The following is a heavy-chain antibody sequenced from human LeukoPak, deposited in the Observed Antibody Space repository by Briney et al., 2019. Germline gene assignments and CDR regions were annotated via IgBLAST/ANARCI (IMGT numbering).Heavy chain of an antibody. J-gene: IGHJ4*02. Sequence: GGSLRLSCAASGFTFSSYGMHWVRQAPGKGLEWVAVISYDRSNKYYADSVKGRFTISRDNSKNTLYLQMNSLRAEDTAVYYCSMAVGYYGSGSSDFDYWGQGTLVTVSS. V-gene: IGHV3-30*03. D-gene: IGHD3-10*01. CDR1: GFTFSSYG. CDR2: ISYDRSNK. CDR3: SMAVGYYGSGSSDFDY.